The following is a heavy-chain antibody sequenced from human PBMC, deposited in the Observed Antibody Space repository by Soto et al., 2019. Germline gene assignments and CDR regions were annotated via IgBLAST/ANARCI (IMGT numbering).Heavy chain of an antibody. J-gene: IGHJ3*02. Sequence: SETLSLTCTVSGGSISSSSYYWGWIRQPPGKGLEWIGTMYYSGRTYYNPSLKSRVTISVDTSKNQFSLKLNSATAADTAVYYCARVIEARPEGAFDIWGQGTMVTVSS. D-gene: IGHD6-6*01. CDR3: ARVIEARPEGAFDI. CDR1: GGSISSSSYY. V-gene: IGHV4-39*01. CDR2: MYYSGRT.